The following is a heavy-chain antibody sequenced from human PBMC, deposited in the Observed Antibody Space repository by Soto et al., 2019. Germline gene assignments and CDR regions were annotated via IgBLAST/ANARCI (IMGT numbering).Heavy chain of an antibody. CDR2: IIPILGIA. J-gene: IGHJ3*02. D-gene: IGHD2-2*01. CDR3: ARVTGGCVGCSSTSCYPRWAFDI. CDR1: GGTFSSYT. V-gene: IGHV1-69*02. Sequence: QVQLVQSGAEVKKPGSSVKVSCKASGGTFSSYTISWVRQAPGQGLEWMGRIIPILGIANYAQKFQGRVTMTADKSTSTAYKELSSLRSEDTAVYYCARVTGGCVGCSSTSCYPRWAFDIWGQGTMVTVSS.